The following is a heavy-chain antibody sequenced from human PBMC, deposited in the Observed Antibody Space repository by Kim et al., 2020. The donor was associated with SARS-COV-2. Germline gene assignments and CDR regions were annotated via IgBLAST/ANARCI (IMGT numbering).Heavy chain of an antibody. D-gene: IGHD3-9*01. CDR2: ITSTSSYT. CDR3: ARVLRYSEDY. Sequence: GGSLRLSCTTSGFTFSDSSMTWIRQAPGKGLEYISYITSTSSYTNYADSVRGRFTISRDNAKNSLYLQMNNLRAEDTAVYYCARVLRYSEDYWGQGTLVTVSS. V-gene: IGHV3-11*05. CDR1: GFTFSDSS. J-gene: IGHJ4*02.